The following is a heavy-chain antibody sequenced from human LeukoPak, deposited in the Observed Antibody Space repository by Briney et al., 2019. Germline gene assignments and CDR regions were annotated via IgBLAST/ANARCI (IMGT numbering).Heavy chain of an antibody. Sequence: ASVKVSCKASGYTFTSYYVHWVRQAPGQGLEWMGIISPSGASTSYAQKFQGRVTMTRDTSISTVYMELSSPRSEDTAVYYCARGADIVALEYWGQGTLVTVSS. CDR2: ISPSGAST. J-gene: IGHJ4*02. CDR1: GYTFTSYY. D-gene: IGHD5-12*01. V-gene: IGHV1-46*01. CDR3: ARGADIVALEY.